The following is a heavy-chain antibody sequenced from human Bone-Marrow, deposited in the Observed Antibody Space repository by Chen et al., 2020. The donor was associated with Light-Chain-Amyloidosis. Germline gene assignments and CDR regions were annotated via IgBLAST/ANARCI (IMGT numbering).Heavy chain of an antibody. V-gene: IGHV3-21*01. CDR3: ATSSQKDFTKLGSAIFDT. Sequence: VESGGGLVKPGWSLRLSCEASEFTFYTYSMNWVRQAPGKGLEWVSSITSSGDYVQYADSVKGRFTTSRDNAKKSLYLQMGSLRVEDTAVYFCATSSQKDFTKLGSAIFDTWGQGALVTVSP. CDR1: EFTFYTYS. D-gene: IGHD3-3*01. CDR2: ITSSGDYV. J-gene: IGHJ4*02.